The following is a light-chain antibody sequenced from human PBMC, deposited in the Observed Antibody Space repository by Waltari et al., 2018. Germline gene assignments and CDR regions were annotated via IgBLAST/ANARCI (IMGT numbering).Light chain of an antibody. CDR1: QSVSRA. J-gene: IGKJ4*01. V-gene: IGKV1-39*01. CDR2: TAS. CDR3: QQTYSISRN. Sequence: DIQMTQSPSSLSASVGDRVTITFRTSQSVSRALIWYQHKPRETPKHLLYTASRLKSGVPSRFSGSGSGTEFTRTISGLQPEDVATYYCQQTYSISRNFGGGTKIEIK.